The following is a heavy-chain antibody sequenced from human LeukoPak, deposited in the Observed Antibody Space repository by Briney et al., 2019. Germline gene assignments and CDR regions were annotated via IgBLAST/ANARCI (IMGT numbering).Heavy chain of an antibody. V-gene: IGHV3-49*04. Sequence: PGGSLRLSCTASGFTFGDYAMSWVRQAPGKGLEWVGFTRSKAYGGTTEYAASVKGRFTISRDDSKSIAYLQMNSLKTEDTAVYYCTRVRYDFWSGYGYWGQGTLVTVSS. CDR2: TRSKAYGGTT. J-gene: IGHJ4*02. CDR1: GFTFGDYA. D-gene: IGHD3-3*01. CDR3: TRVRYDFWSGYGY.